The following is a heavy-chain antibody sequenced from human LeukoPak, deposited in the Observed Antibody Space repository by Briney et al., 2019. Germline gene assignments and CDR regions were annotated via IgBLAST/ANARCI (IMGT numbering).Heavy chain of an antibody. CDR2: INPNSGGT. J-gene: IGHJ4*02. CDR1: GYTFTGYY. D-gene: IGHD6-6*01. CDR3: ARFSSSRYYFAY. V-gene: IGHV1-2*02. Sequence: ASVKVSCKASGYTFTGYYMHWVRQAPGQGLEWMGWINPNSGGTNYAQKFQGRVTMTRDTSISTAYMELSRLRSDDTAVYYCARFSSSRYYFAYWGQGTLVTVSS.